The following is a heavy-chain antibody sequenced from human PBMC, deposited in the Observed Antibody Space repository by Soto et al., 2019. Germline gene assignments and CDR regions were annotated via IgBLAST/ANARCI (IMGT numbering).Heavy chain of an antibody. D-gene: IGHD4-17*01. J-gene: IGHJ4*02. Sequence: QVQLVQSGAEVKKPGSSVKVSCKASGGTFSSYTISWVRQAPGQGLEWMGRIIPILGIANYAQKFQGRVTITSDKSTSTAYMELSSLRSEDTAVYYCARGDYGDYYFGYWGQGTLVTVSS. CDR3: ARGDYGDYYFGY. CDR1: GGTFSSYT. V-gene: IGHV1-69*02. CDR2: IIPILGIA.